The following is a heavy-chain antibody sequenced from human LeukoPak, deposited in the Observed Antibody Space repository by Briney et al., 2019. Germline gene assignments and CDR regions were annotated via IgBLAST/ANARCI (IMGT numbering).Heavy chain of an antibody. CDR1: GFTFSSYA. J-gene: IGHJ4*02. CDR3: AKGGGVLLWFGESYFDY. Sequence: GSLRLSCASSGFTFSSYAMSWVRQAPGKGLEWVSAISGSGGSTYYADSVKGRFTISRDNSKNTLYLQMNSLRAEDTAVYYCAKGGGVLLWFGESYFDYWGQGTLVTVSS. CDR2: ISGSGGST. V-gene: IGHV3-23*01. D-gene: IGHD3-10*01.